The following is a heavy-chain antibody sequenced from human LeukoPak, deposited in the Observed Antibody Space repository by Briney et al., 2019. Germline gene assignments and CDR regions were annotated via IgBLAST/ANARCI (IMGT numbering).Heavy chain of an antibody. CDR1: GGTFSSYA. CDR2: IIPIFGTA. Sequence: SVKVSCKASGGTFSSYAISWVRQAPGQGLEWMGGIIPIFGTANYAQKFQGRVTITADESTSTAYMELSSLRSDDTAVYYCARSYSSSSNFDYWGQGTLVTVSS. CDR3: ARSYSSSSNFDY. V-gene: IGHV1-69*01. D-gene: IGHD6-6*01. J-gene: IGHJ4*02.